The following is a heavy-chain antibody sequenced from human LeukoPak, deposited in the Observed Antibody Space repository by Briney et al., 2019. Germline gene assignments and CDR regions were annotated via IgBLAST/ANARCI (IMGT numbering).Heavy chain of an antibody. J-gene: IGHJ4*02. Sequence: GGSLRLSCAASGFNLSIYLMSWVRQAPGKGLEGVAYIKQDGSEKDYVDTVKGRFTISRNNAKNSLYLQMNSLRAEDTAVYYCARDFYDSSGYYHGGYWGQGTLVTVSA. CDR2: IKQDGSEK. CDR3: ARDFYDSSGYYHGGY. D-gene: IGHD3-22*01. V-gene: IGHV3-7*01. CDR1: GFNLSIYL.